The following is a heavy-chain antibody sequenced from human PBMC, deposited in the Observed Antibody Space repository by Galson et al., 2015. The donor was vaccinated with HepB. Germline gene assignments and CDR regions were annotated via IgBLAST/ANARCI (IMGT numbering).Heavy chain of an antibody. CDR1: GYTFTSYV. CDR2: INADNGNR. J-gene: IGHJ4*02. V-gene: IGHV1-3*01. Sequence: SVKVSCKASGYTFTSYVMHWVRQAPGQRLEWMGWINADNGNRKYSQKLQDRVTITRDTSASTAYMELSSLRSEDTAVYYCARDPENPYYYDSSGYVGGVGPAYDDYWGQGTLVTVSS. D-gene: IGHD3-22*01. CDR3: ARDPENPYYYDSSGYVGGVGPAYDDY.